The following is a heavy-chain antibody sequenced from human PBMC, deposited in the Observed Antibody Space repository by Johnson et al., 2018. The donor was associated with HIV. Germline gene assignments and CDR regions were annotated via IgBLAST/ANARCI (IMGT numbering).Heavy chain of an antibody. CDR2: ISYDGSNK. Sequence: QVQLVESGGGVVQPGRSLRLSCAASGFTFSSYAMHWVRQAPGTGLEWVAVISYDGSNKYYADSVQGRFTISRDNSKNTLYLQMNSLRAEDTAVYYCARDRPIAPFDIWGQGTMVTVSS. CDR1: GFTFSSYA. J-gene: IGHJ3*02. CDR3: ARDRPIAPFDI. V-gene: IGHV3-30-3*01. D-gene: IGHD3-22*01.